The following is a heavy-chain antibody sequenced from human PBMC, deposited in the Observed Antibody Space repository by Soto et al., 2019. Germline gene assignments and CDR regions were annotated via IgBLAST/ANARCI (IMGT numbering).Heavy chain of an antibody. V-gene: IGHV3-9*01. CDR1: GFTFDDYA. J-gene: IGHJ3*02. CDR2: VSWNSGSI. D-gene: IGHD2-15*01. Sequence: GGSLRLSCAASGFTFDDYAMHWVRQPPGKGLEWVSGVSWNSGSIDYADSVKGRFTISRDNAKNSLYLQMNSLRTEDTALYYCARGIAVDIDALHIWGQGTMVTVSS. CDR3: ARGIAVDIDALHI.